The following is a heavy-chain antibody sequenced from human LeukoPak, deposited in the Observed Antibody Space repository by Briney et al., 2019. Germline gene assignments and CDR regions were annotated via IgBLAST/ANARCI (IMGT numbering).Heavy chain of an antibody. CDR3: ARQYCSSTSCYFDY. CDR2: IYHSGTS. CDR1: GGSISSSSYY. Sequence: SETLSLTCTVSGGSISSSSYYWGWIRQPPGKGLEWIGSIYHSGTSYYNPSLKSRVTISVDTSKNQFSLKLSSVTAADTAVYYCARQYCSSTSCYFDYWGQGTLVTVSS. J-gene: IGHJ4*02. V-gene: IGHV4-39*01. D-gene: IGHD2-2*01.